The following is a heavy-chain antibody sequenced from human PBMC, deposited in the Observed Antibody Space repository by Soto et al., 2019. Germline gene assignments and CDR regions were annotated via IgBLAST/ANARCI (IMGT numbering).Heavy chain of an antibody. CDR3: ASDRGYDYYAMDV. Sequence: QVQLVDSGGGVVQPGRSLRLSCAASGFTFSSYGMHWVRQAPDKGLEWVAVIWYDGSYNSYADSVKGRFTISRDNSKNTVYLQMNSLRAEDTAVYYCASDRGYDYYAMDVWGQGTSVTVSS. CDR2: IWYDGSYN. V-gene: IGHV3-33*01. CDR1: GFTFSSYG. D-gene: IGHD6-25*01. J-gene: IGHJ6*02.